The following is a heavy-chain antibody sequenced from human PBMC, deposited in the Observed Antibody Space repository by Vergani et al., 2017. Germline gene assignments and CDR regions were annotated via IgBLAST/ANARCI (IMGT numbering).Heavy chain of an antibody. Sequence: QVQLVESGGGVVQTGRSLRLSCAASGFTFSSYGMHWVRQAPGKGLEWVAVIWYDGSNKYYADSVKGRFTISRDNSKNTLYLQMNSLRAEDTAVYYCARDPGDYGNLAFDYWGQGTLVTVSS. CDR1: GFTFSSYG. J-gene: IGHJ4*02. D-gene: IGHD4-17*01. V-gene: IGHV3-33*01. CDR3: ARDPGDYGNLAFDY. CDR2: IWYDGSNK.